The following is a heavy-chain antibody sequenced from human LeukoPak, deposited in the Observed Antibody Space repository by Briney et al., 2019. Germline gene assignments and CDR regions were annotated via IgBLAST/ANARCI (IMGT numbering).Heavy chain of an antibody. J-gene: IGHJ5*02. CDR3: ARSMAAAGPTHNWFDP. CDR1: GGSISWSNNY. V-gene: IGHV4-39*01. CDR2: IYYTGTT. Sequence: SETLSLTCTVSGGSISWSNNYWGRIRQPPGKGLEWIGSIYYTGTTYYNPSLKSRVTVSVDTSKNQFSLKLTSVTAADTAVYYCARSMAAAGPTHNWFDPWGHGTLVTVSS. D-gene: IGHD6-13*01.